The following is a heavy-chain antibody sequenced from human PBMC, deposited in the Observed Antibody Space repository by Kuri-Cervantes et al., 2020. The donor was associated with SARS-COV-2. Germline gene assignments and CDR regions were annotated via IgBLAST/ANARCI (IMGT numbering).Heavy chain of an antibody. D-gene: IGHD3-3*01. Sequence: SETLSLTCTVTGDSIRSHYWSWVRQPPGKRLEWIGRIYTSGSTNYNPSLKSRVTMSVDTSKNQFSLKLSSVTAADTAVYYCARAYYDFWSGYFGSIGYHAFDIWGQGTMVTVSS. CDR3: ARAYYDFWSGYFGSIGYHAFDI. CDR1: GDSIRSHY. V-gene: IGHV4-4*07. CDR2: IYTSGST. J-gene: IGHJ3*02.